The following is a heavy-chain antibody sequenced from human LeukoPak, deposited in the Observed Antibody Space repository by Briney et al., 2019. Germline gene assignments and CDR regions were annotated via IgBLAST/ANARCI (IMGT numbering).Heavy chain of an antibody. Sequence: GGSLRLSCAASGFNFRKYWMQWVRQVPGKRLVWVSEINPDGDYSGHSNSVRGRFTISRDNAKNTLYLQMTSLSAEDTAVYYCARSLGDWGQGTLVSVSS. CDR3: ARSLGD. CDR1: GFNFRKYW. J-gene: IGHJ4*01. CDR2: INPDGDYS. D-gene: IGHD3-16*01. V-gene: IGHV3-74*01.